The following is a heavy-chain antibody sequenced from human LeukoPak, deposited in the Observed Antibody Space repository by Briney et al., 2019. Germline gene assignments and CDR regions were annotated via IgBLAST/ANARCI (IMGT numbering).Heavy chain of an antibody. CDR1: GGSISSYY. CDR3: ARGSAYGIWGATHFDY. D-gene: IGHD3-16*01. Sequence: SETLSLTCTVSGGSISSYYWSWIRQPPGKDLSWLGIINYSGSTNYNPSLKSRVTISVDTSKNQFSLKLSSVTAADTAVYYCARGSAYGIWGATHFDYWGQGTLVTVSS. J-gene: IGHJ4*02. V-gene: IGHV4-59*01. CDR2: INYSGST.